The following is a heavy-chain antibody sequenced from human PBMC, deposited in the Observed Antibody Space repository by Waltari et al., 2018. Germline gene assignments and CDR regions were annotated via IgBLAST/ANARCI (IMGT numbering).Heavy chain of an antibody. J-gene: IGHJ6*02. CDR2: IYTSGST. CDR1: GGSISSYY. D-gene: IGHD6-13*01. V-gene: IGHV4-4*07. CDR3: AKPAAAGYYYYYGMDV. Sequence: QVQLQESGPGLVKPSETLSLTCTVSGGSISSYYWSWIRQPAGKGLEWIGRIYTSGSTNYNPALKSRVTMSVDTSKNQFSLKLSSVTAEDTAVYYCAKPAAAGYYYYYGMDVWGQGTTVTVSS.